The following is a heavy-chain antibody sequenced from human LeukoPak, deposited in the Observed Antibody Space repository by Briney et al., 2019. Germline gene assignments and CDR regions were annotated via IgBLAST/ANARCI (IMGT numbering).Heavy chain of an antibody. CDR1: GFSFSSFE. CDR2: ISTSGAST. D-gene: IGHD5-18*01. CDR3: ARERGYNYGYSGYYDH. V-gene: IGHV3-48*03. Sequence: GGSLRLSCAASGFSFSSFEMNWVRQAPGKGLEGISYISTSGASTYYADSVRGRFTISRDNAKDSLYLRMDTLRVEDSAVYYCARERGYNYGYSGYYDHWGQGILVSVSS. J-gene: IGHJ4*02.